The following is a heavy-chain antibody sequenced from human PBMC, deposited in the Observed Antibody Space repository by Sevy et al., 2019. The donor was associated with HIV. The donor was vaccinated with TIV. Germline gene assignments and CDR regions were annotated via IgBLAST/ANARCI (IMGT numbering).Heavy chain of an antibody. CDR3: ARKGGAYDIGFDP. D-gene: IGHD3-22*01. CDR1: GFTFSSYE. J-gene: IGHJ5*02. V-gene: IGHV3-48*03. Sequence: GGSLRLSCAASGFTFSSYEMTLVRQAPGKGLEWVSSISSSGTTVYYGDSVEGRFTISRDNPKNSLYLQMNSLGAEDTAVYYCARKGGAYDIGFDPWGQGTLVTVSS. CDR2: ISSSGTTV.